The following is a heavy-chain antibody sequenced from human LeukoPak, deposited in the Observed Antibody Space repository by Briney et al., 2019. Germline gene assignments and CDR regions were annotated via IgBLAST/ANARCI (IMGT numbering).Heavy chain of an antibody. J-gene: IGHJ4*02. CDR1: GGSISSSSYY. D-gene: IGHD3-22*01. Sequence: PSETLTLTCTVSGGSISSSSYYWGWIRQPPGKGLEWIGSIYYSGSTYYNPSLKSRVTISVDTSKNQFSLKLSSVTAADTAVYYCARHSLDTMIVMVTEFDYWGQGTLVTVSS. V-gene: IGHV4-39*01. CDR2: IYYSGST. CDR3: ARHSLDTMIVMVTEFDY.